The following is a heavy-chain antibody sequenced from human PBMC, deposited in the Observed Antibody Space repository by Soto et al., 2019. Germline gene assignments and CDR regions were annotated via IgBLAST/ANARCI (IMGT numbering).Heavy chain of an antibody. CDR3: ASLHYDFWSGYYPGP. CDR2: IYYSGST. V-gene: IGHV4-31*03. D-gene: IGHD3-3*01. CDR1: GGSISSGGYS. J-gene: IGHJ5*02. Sequence: QVQLQESGPGLVKPSQTLSLTCTVSGGSISSGGYSWSWIRQHPGKGLEWIGYIYYSGSTYYNPPLKSRVTISVDTSKNQFSLKLSSVTAADTAVYYCASLHYDFWSGYYPGPWGQGTLVTVSS.